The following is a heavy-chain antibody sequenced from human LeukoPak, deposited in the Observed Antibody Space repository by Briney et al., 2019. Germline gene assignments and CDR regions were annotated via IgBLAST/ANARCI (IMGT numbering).Heavy chain of an antibody. V-gene: IGHV4-59*01. Sequence: SETLSLTCTVSGGSISSYYWSWIRQPPGKGLEWIGYIHYSGSTNYNPSLKSRVTISVDTSKNQFSLKLSSVTAADTAVYYCARDGGYSGYFDYWGQGTLVTVSS. CDR1: GGSISSYY. CDR2: IHYSGST. J-gene: IGHJ4*02. CDR3: ARDGGYSGYFDY. D-gene: IGHD4-23*01.